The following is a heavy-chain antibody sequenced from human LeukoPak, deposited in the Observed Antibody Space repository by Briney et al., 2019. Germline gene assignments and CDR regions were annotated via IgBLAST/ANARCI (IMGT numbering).Heavy chain of an antibody. V-gene: IGHV3-23*01. CDR1: GFTFSNYA. D-gene: IGHD4-17*01. Sequence: PGGSLRLSCAASGFTFSNYAMSWVRQAPGKGLEWVSGISASGGSTYYADAVKGRFTNSRDNSKNTLYLQMSSLRAEDMAVYYCARSEQQDFGDYEFDYWGQGTLVTVSS. J-gene: IGHJ4*02. CDR2: ISASGGST. CDR3: ARSEQQDFGDYEFDY.